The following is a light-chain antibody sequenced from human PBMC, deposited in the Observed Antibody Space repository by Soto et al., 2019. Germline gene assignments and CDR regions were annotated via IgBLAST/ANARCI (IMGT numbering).Light chain of an antibody. V-gene: IGLV4-69*01. CDR1: SGHSTYA. CDR2: VNNDGSH. Sequence: QSVLTQSPSASASLGASVNLTCTLTSGHSTYAIAWHQQRPGKGPRYLMKVNNDGSHNKGDGIPDRFSGSSSGAERYLTISSLQSDDEADYTCQTWGSGIVVFGGGTKVTVL. CDR3: QTWGSGIVV. J-gene: IGLJ2*01.